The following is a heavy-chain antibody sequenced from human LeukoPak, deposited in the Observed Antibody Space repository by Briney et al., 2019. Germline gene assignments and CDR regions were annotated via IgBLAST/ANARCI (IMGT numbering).Heavy chain of an antibody. Sequence: ASVNVSCKSSGYTFTNNYIHWVRQAPGQGLEWMALINPSGGSTSYAQKFQGRVTMTRDTSTTTVYMELTSLTSEDTAVYYCARGLSNSGSRWFDPWGQGTLVTVSS. CDR1: GYTFTNNY. D-gene: IGHD2/OR15-2a*01. CDR2: INPSGGST. CDR3: ARGLSNSGSRWFDP. J-gene: IGHJ5*02. V-gene: IGHV1-46*01.